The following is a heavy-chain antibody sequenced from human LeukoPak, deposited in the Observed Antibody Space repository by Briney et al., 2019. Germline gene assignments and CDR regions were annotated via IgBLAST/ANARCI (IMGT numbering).Heavy chain of an antibody. Sequence: PSETLSLTCTVSGGSISSYYWSWIRQPPGKGLEWIGYIYYSGGTNYNPSLKSRVTISVDTSKNQFSLKLSSVTAADTAVYYCARFYGDYSFYYYYYYGMDVWGQGTTVTVSS. J-gene: IGHJ6*02. CDR1: GGSISSYY. D-gene: IGHD4-17*01. CDR3: ARFYGDYSFYYYYYYGMDV. V-gene: IGHV4-59*01. CDR2: IYYSGGT.